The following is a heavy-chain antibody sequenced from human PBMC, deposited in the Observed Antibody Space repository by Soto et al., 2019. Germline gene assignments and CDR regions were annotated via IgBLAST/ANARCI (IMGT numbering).Heavy chain of an antibody. CDR1: GGSISSYY. J-gene: IGHJ4*02. D-gene: IGHD6-19*01. CDR2: IYYSGST. V-gene: IGHV4-59*01. CDR3: ARVGAVAGFDY. Sequence: QVQLQESGPGLVKPSETLSLTCTVSGGSISSYYWSWIRQPPGKGLEWIGYIYYSGSTNYNPSLKSRVTISVDTSKNQFSLKLSSVTAADTAVYYCARVGAVAGFDYWGQGTLVTVSS.